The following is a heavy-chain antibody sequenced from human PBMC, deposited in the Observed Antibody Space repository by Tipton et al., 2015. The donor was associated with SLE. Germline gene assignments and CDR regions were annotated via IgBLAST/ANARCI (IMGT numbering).Heavy chain of an antibody. J-gene: IGHJ6*03. V-gene: IGHV4-61*02. CDR2: IYTSGST. CDR3: ATGYGGSYSYYYYMDV. Sequence: TLSLTCTVTGGSISRGAYYWSWLPQPAGKGLEWIGRIYTSGSTNYHPSLKSRVTISVDTSKNQFSLKLSSVTAADTAVYYCATGYGGSYSYYYYMDVWGKGTTVTV. CDR1: GGSISRGAYY. D-gene: IGHD1-26*01.